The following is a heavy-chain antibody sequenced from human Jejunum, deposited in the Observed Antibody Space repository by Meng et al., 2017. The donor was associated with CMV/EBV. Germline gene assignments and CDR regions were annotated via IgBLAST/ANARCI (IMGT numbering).Heavy chain of an antibody. CDR2: ISGGGGTT. J-gene: IGHJ5*02. CDR3: AKGLAAARFDA. Sequence: WTASGFAFNTFVMSWVRQAPGKGLEWVSGISGGGGTTYFADSVKGRFTISKDNSKNTLYLQMNSLRVEDTAVYYCAKGLAAARFDAWGQGTLVTVSS. CDR1: GFAFNTFV. V-gene: IGHV3-23*01. D-gene: IGHD6-13*01.